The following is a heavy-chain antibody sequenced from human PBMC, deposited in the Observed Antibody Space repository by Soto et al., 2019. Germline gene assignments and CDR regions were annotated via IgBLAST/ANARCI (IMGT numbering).Heavy chain of an antibody. J-gene: IGHJ6*03. V-gene: IGHV4-39*01. CDR1: GGSIGSSSYY. CDR2: IYYSGST. CDR3: ARHFSSSWSYYYYMDV. Sequence: SETLSLTCTVSGGSIGSSSYYWDWIRQPPGKGLEWIGSIYYSGSTYYNPSLKSRVTISVDTSKNQFSLQLSSVTAADTAVYYCARHFSSSWSYYYYMDVWGKGTTVTVSS. D-gene: IGHD6-13*01.